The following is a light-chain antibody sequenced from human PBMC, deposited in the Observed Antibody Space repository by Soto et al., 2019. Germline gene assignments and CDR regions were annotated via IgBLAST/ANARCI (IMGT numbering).Light chain of an antibody. V-gene: IGKV3D-20*01. CDR3: QQYGSTPWT. CDR2: DAT. J-gene: IGKJ1*01. Sequence: VVLTQFPGTLSLSPGETATLSCGASQRVSNNFLGWYQQKPGLPPRLLIYDATSRANGIPERFSGRGSGTHFTRTSSRLEPEDFAVYYCQQYGSTPWTFGRGTKVEMK. CDR1: QRVSNNF.